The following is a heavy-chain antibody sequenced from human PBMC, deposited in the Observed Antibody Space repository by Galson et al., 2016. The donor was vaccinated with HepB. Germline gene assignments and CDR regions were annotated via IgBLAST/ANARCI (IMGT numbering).Heavy chain of an antibody. CDR3: TTDLIY. CDR1: GFTFSNAW. J-gene: IGHJ4*02. Sequence: SLRLSCAGSGFTFSNAWMSWVRQAPGKGLEWVGRIRTKTDGGTTDYAAHVKGRFTISRDDSKNTLYLQMNSLKTEDTAAYYCTTDLIYWGQGTLVTVSS. V-gene: IGHV3-15*01. CDR2: IRTKTDGGTT. D-gene: IGHD2/OR15-2a*01.